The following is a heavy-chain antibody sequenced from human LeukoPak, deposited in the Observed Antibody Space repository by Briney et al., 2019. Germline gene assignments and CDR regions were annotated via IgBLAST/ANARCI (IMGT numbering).Heavy chain of an antibody. Sequence: PSETLSLTCAVSGASISSGGYSWNWIRQPPGKGLEWIGCIYHTGSTNYNPSLKSRVTISVDTSKNQFSLKLSSVTAADTAVYYCARDSGAENWFDPWGQGTLVTVSS. V-gene: IGHV4-30-2*01. D-gene: IGHD3-10*01. CDR3: ARDSGAENWFDP. CDR2: IYHTGST. CDR1: GASISSGGYS. J-gene: IGHJ5*02.